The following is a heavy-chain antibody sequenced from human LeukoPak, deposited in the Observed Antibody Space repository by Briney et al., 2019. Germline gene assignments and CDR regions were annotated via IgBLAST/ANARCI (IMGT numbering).Heavy chain of an antibody. CDR2: ISYDGSNK. J-gene: IGHJ4*02. D-gene: IGHD3-22*01. CDR1: GFTFSSYA. Sequence: PGGSLRLSCAASGFTFSSYAMHWVRQAPGKGLEWVAVISYDGSNKYYADSVKGRFTISRDNSKNTLYLQMNSLRAEDTAVYYCAKGHYDSSGYLFDYWGQGTLVTVSS. CDR3: AKGHYDSSGYLFDY. V-gene: IGHV3-30*04.